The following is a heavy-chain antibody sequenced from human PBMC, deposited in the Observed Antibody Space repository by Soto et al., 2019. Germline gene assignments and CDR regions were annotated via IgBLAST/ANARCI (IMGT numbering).Heavy chain of an antibody. D-gene: IGHD6-19*01. J-gene: IGHJ5*02. CDR1: GFTFSSYG. CDR2: ISYDGSNK. V-gene: IGHV3-30*18. Sequence: GGSLRLSCAASGFTFSSYGMHWVRQAPGKGLEWVAVISYDGSNKYYADSVKGRFTISRDNSKNTLYLQMNSLRAEDTAVYYCAKDSSSGWPDPPNWFDPWGQGTLVTVSS. CDR3: AKDSSSGWPDPPNWFDP.